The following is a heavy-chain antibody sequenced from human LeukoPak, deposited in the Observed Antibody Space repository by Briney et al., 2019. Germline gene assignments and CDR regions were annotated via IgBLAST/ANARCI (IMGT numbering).Heavy chain of an antibody. CDR2: ISYDGSNK. J-gene: IGHJ4*02. V-gene: IGHV3-30-3*02. D-gene: IGHD2-15*01. CDR1: GFTFSSYA. CDR3: ASGVVVADKLVY. Sequence: PGGSLRLSCAASGFTFSSYAMHWVRQAPGKGLEWVAVISYDGSNKYYADSVKGRFTISRDNSKNTLYLQMNSLRAEDTAVYYCASGVVVADKLVYWGQGTLVTVSS.